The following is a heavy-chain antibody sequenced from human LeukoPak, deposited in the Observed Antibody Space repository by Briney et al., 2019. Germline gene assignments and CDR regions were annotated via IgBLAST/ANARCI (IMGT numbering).Heavy chain of an antibody. V-gene: IGHV4-34*01. Sequence: SETLSLTCAVYGGSFSGYYWSWIRQPPGRWLEWIGEINHSGSTNYNPSLKSRVTISVDTSKNQFSLKLSSVTAADTAVYYCARVPGYSRSRGAFDIWGQGTMVTVSS. CDR1: GGSFSGYY. CDR2: INHSGST. CDR3: ARVPGYSRSRGAFDI. J-gene: IGHJ3*02. D-gene: IGHD5-12*01.